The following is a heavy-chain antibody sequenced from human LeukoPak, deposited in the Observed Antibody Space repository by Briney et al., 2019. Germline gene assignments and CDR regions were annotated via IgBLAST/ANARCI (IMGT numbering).Heavy chain of an antibody. J-gene: IGHJ4*02. CDR2: ISSFGSP. Sequence: SETLPLTCTVSGGSISSDYWGWIRQPAGKGLEWIGRISSFGSPNYNPSLKSRVTMSLDTSKNQFSVELTSVTAADTAVYYCARDWGFTSGRRFDCWGQGTLVTVSS. V-gene: IGHV4-4*07. D-gene: IGHD6-19*01. CDR1: GGSISSDY. CDR3: ARDWGFTSGRRFDC.